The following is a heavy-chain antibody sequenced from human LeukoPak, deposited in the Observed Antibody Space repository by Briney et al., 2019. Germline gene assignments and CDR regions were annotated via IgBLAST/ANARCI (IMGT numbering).Heavy chain of an antibody. CDR3: ARVSDSTSHYDY. V-gene: IGHV1-69*13. Sequence: GASVKVSCKASGGTFISYAISWVRQAPGQGLEWMGGIIPIFGTANYAQKFQGRVTITADESTSTAYMELNSLRSEDTAVYYCARVSDSTSHYDYWGQGTLVTVSS. D-gene: IGHD1-26*01. CDR2: IIPIFGTA. J-gene: IGHJ4*02. CDR1: GGTFISYA.